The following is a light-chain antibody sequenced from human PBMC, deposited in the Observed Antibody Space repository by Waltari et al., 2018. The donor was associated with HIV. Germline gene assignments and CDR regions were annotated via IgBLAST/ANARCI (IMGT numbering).Light chain of an antibody. Sequence: QSVLTQPPSVSGAPGQTITIPCTGTNSNIGAGFALHWSHVLPGRAPKLLIYGSNRRPAGVPERFSGSRSATSGSLAITGLQGEDEAVYYCQSYDNNLNGWVFGGGTTLTVL. V-gene: IGLV1-40*01. J-gene: IGLJ3*02. CDR1: NSNIGAGFA. CDR2: GSN. CDR3: QSYDNNLNGWV.